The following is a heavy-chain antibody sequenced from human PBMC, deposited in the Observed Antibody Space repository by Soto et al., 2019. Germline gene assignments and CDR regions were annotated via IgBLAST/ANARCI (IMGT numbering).Heavy chain of an antibody. CDR3: AIEYSSSPPYYPIGY. CDR2: ISAYNGNT. D-gene: IGHD6-6*01. J-gene: IGHJ4*02. CDR1: GYTFTSYG. V-gene: IGHV1-18*01. Sequence: ASVKVSCKASGYTFTSYGISWVRQAPGQGLEWMGWISAYNGNTNYAQKLQGRVTMTTDTSTSTAYMELSSLRSEDTAVYYCAIEYSSSPPYYPIGYWGQGTLVTAPQ.